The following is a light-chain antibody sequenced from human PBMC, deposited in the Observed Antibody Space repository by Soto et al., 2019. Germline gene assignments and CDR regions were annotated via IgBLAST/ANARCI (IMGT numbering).Light chain of an antibody. Sequence: QSVLTQPASVSGSPGQSITISCTGTSSDVGGYDYVSWYQQHPGQAPKVIIYEVSNRPSGVSTRFSGSKSGNTASLTISGLQDEDEADYYCTSYTSSNTLVFGGGTKLTVL. V-gene: IGLV2-14*01. CDR2: EVS. CDR3: TSYTSSNTLV. J-gene: IGLJ2*01. CDR1: SSDVGGYDY.